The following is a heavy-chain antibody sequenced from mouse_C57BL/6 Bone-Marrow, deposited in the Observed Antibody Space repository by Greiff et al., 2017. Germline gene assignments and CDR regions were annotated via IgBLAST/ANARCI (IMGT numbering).Heavy chain of an antibody. V-gene: IGHV5-17*01. CDR3: ARGLRRYAMDY. CDR2: ISSGSSTI. CDR1: GFTFSDYG. D-gene: IGHD2-4*01. Sequence: DVQLQESGGGLVKPGGSLKLSCAASGFTFSDYGMHWVRQAPEKGLEWVAYISSGSSTIYYADTVKGRFTISRDNAKNTLFLQMTSLRSEDTAMYYCARGLRRYAMDYWGQGTSVTVSS. J-gene: IGHJ4*01.